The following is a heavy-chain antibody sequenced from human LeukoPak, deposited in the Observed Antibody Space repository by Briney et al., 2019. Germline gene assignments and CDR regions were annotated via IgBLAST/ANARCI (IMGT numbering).Heavy chain of an antibody. D-gene: IGHD6-13*01. CDR3: ARQGQQLVPDYLDY. J-gene: IGHJ4*02. CDR1: GGSISGSSYY. Sequence: SETLSLTCTVSGGSISGSSYYWGWIRQPPGKGLEWIGSIYYSGSTYYNPSLKSRVTISVDTSKNQFSLKLSSVTAADTAVYYCARQGQQLVPDYLDYWGQGTLVTVSS. V-gene: IGHV4-39*01. CDR2: IYYSGST.